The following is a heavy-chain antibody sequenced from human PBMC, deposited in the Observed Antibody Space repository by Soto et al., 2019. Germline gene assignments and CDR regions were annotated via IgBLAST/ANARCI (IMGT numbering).Heavy chain of an antibody. V-gene: IGHV1-46*04. J-gene: IGHJ4*02. Sequence: VRLVQSGPEVKKPGASVIVSCKASGYTFTNYFIHWVRQAPGQGLEWVSKINPSDGGTNYAQNLQRRVALTRATSRSKANMKVSSGRSEDTAVYYCARVRMSVRSSIGTLTGPAPPDFWGQGARVTVSS. CDR1: GYTFTNYF. CDR2: INPSDGGT. CDR3: ARVRMSVRSSIGTLTGPAPPDF. D-gene: IGHD3-9*01.